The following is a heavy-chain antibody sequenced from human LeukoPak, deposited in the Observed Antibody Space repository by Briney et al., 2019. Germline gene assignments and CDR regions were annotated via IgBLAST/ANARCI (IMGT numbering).Heavy chain of an antibody. CDR2: ISGSGGYT. J-gene: IGHJ4*02. CDR3: AKDFDVDTAIISYFDC. V-gene: IGHV3-23*01. CDR1: GFTFSNYA. D-gene: IGHD5-18*01. Sequence: HPGGSLRLSCAASGFTFSNYAMSWVPQAPGTGREWVSAISGSGGYTYYADSVKGRFTISRDNSKNTLYLPVNGLRAEDTAVYFCAKDFDVDTAIISYFDCWGQGTLVTVSS.